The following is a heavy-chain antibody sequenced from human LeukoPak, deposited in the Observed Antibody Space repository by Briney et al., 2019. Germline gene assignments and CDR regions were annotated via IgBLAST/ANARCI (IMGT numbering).Heavy chain of an antibody. CDR2: FYPADSDT. Sequence: GESLKISCKGSGYSFINYWIGWVRQMPGRGLEWLGIFYPADSDTRYSPSFQGQVSMSADKSISTAYLQWGSLKASDTAIYYCARPKTGTSDAFDIWGQGTMVTVSS. CDR1: GYSFINYW. D-gene: IGHD7-27*01. J-gene: IGHJ3*02. V-gene: IGHV5-51*01. CDR3: ARPKTGTSDAFDI.